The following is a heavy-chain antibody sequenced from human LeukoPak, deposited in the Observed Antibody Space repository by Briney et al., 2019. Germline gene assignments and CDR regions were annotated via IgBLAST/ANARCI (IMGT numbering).Heavy chain of an antibody. CDR3: ARDAYGLGSYPDY. CDR2: INPNSGGT. CDR1: GYTFTGYY. J-gene: IGHJ4*02. V-gene: IGHV1-2*02. Sequence: ASVKVSCKASGYTFTGYYMHWVRQAPGQGLEWMGWINPNSGGTTYAQKFQGRVTMTRDTPISTAFMELTRLRSDDTAVYYCARDAYGLGSYPDYWGQGTLVTVSS. D-gene: IGHD3-10*01.